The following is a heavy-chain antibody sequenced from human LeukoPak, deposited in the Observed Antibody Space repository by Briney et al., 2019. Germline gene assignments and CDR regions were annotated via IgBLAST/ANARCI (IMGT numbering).Heavy chain of an antibody. J-gene: IGHJ4*02. CDR3: ATDFTVTTNSWIDY. CDR2: ISSSGTSK. CDR1: GFPFGSHA. Sequence: GGSLRLSCAASGFPFGSHAMKWVRQAPGKGLEWVSVISSSGTSKYYIDSVEDRFTISRDNSNNTLYLQMFNLRADDTAVYYCATDFTVTTNSWIDYWGQGTLVTVSS. D-gene: IGHD4-17*01. V-gene: IGHV3-23*01.